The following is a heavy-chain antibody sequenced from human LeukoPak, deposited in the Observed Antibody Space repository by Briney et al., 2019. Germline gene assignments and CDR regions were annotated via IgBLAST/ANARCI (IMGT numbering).Heavy chain of an antibody. J-gene: IGHJ4*02. CDR3: AKDQWELPQYYFDY. D-gene: IGHD1-26*01. Sequence: GGSLRLSCAASGFTFSSYTMSWVRQAPGKGLEWVSAISGSGGSTYYADSVKGRFTISRDNSKNTLYLQMNSLRAEDTAVYYCAKDQWELPQYYFDYWGQGTLVTVSS. CDR2: ISGSGGST. CDR1: GFTFSSYT. V-gene: IGHV3-23*01.